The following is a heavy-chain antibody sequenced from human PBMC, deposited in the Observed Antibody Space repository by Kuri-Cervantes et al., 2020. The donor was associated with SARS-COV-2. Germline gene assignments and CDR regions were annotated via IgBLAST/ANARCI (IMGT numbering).Heavy chain of an antibody. CDR1: GYTFTSYD. V-gene: IGHV1-8*02. J-gene: IGHJ6*03. Sequence: ASVKVSCKASGYTFTSYDINWVRQATGQGLEWMGWMNPNSGNTGYAQKFQGRVTMTRNTSISTAYMELSSLRSEDTAVYYCASTYCSSTSCYNYYYYYMDVWGKGTTVTVSS. CDR2: MNPNSGNT. D-gene: IGHD2-2*02. CDR3: ASTYCSSTSCYNYYYYYMDV.